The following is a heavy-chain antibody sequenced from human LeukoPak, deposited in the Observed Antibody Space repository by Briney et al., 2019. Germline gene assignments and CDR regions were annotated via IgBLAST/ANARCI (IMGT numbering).Heavy chain of an antibody. CDR2: IYYSGST. CDR3: ARDQSDSAYSSSWVWFDP. CDR1: GGSISSGGYY. D-gene: IGHD6-13*01. J-gene: IGHJ5*02. Sequence: SEALSLTCTVSGGSISSGGYYWSWIRQHPGKGLEWIGYIYYSGSTYYNPSLKSRVTISVDTSKNQFSLKLSSVTAADTAVYYCARDQSDSAYSSSWVWFDPWGQGTLVTVSS. V-gene: IGHV4-31*03.